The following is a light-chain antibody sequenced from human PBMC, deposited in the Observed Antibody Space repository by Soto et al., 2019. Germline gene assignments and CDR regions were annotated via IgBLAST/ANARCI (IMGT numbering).Light chain of an antibody. CDR3: QQNDKYLWT. V-gene: IGKV1-5*03. Sequence: DIQMTQSPSTLSASVGDRVTITCRASQSISSWLAWYQKKPGKAPKLLLYKASILKSGVPSRFSGSGSGTEFTLTISSMQPDHFATYYCQQNDKYLWTFGQGPKVQIK. CDR1: QSISSW. J-gene: IGKJ1*01. CDR2: KAS.